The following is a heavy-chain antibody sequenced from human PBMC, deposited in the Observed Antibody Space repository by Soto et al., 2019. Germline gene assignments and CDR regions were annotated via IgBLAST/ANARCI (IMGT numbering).Heavy chain of an antibody. V-gene: IGHV4-59*08. Sequence: PSETLFLTFTVSGGSISSYYWSWIRQPPGKGLEWIGYIYYSGSTNYNPSLKSRVTISVDTSKNLFSLKLSSVTAADTAVYYCARAGGCSGGSCYSPHFDYWGQGTLVTVSS. CDR3: ARAGGCSGGSCYSPHFDY. D-gene: IGHD2-15*01. CDR2: IYYSGST. J-gene: IGHJ4*02. CDR1: GGSISSYY.